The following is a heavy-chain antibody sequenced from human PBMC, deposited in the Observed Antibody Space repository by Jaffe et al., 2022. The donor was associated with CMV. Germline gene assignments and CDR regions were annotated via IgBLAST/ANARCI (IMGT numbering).Heavy chain of an antibody. CDR2: ISYDGSNK. CDR1: GFTFSSYG. CDR3: AKISIRRGVPAAPDAFDI. Sequence: QVQLVESGGGVVQPGRSLRLSCAASGFTFSSYGMHWVRQAPGKGLEWVAVISYDGSNKYYADSVKGRFTISRDNSKNTLYLQMNSLRAEDTAVYYCAKISIRRGVPAAPDAFDIWGQGTMVTVSS. J-gene: IGHJ3*02. D-gene: IGHD2-2*01. V-gene: IGHV3-30*18.